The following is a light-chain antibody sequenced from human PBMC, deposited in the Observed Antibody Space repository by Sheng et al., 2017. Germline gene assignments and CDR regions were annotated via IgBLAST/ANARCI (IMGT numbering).Light chain of an antibody. J-gene: IGLJ3*02. CDR3: YSCTDSPTWL. CDR1: SSNIGAGYD. Sequence: QSVLTQPPSVSGAPGQRVTISCTGSSSNIGAGYDVHWYQQLPGTAPKVLIYGNSNRPSGVPDRFSGSKSGTSASLAITGLQAEDEADYYCYSCTDSPTWLFGGGTKVTVL. CDR2: GNS. V-gene: IGLV1-40*01.